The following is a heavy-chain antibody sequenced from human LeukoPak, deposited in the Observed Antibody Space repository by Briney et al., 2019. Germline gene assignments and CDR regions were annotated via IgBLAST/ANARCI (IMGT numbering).Heavy chain of an antibody. J-gene: IGHJ6*03. CDR2: ISSSSSYI. CDR1: EFTFSSYS. D-gene: IGHD6-6*01. Sequence: PGGSLRLSCAASEFTFSSYSINWVRQAPGKGLEWVSSISSSSSYIYYAASVKGRFTISRDNAKNSLYLQMNSLRAEDTAFYYCAKAAARRDDYYYMDVWGKGTTVTVSS. V-gene: IGHV3-21*06. CDR3: AKAAARRDDYYYMDV.